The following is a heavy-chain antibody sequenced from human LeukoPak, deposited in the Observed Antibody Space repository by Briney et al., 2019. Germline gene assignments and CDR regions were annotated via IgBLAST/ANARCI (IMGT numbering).Heavy chain of an antibody. Sequence: PGGSLRLSCAASGFAFGKFSMNWVRQAPGKGLEWISYITSSRDSTYYADSVKGRFTISRDNAKNSLYLQMNSLRDEDTALYYCARAIASYGNSAYWGQGILVTVSS. CDR2: ITSSRDST. CDR1: GFAFGKFS. J-gene: IGHJ4*02. V-gene: IGHV3-48*02. D-gene: IGHD4-23*01. CDR3: ARAIASYGNSAY.